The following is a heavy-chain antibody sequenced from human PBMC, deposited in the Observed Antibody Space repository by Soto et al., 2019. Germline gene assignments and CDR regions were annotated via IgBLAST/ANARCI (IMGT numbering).Heavy chain of an antibody. CDR3: AKLRGGYLTEGYFDY. J-gene: IGHJ4*02. V-gene: IGHV5-51*01. Sequence: HGESLKISCKGSGYTFRGYWIGWVRQMPGKGLEWMGIIYPDDSDTRYSPSFQGQVTMSADKSISIAYLQWSSLKASDSAIYYCAKLRGGYLTEGYFDYWGRGTLVTVSS. CDR2: IYPDDSDT. CDR1: GYTFRGYW. D-gene: IGHD5-12*01.